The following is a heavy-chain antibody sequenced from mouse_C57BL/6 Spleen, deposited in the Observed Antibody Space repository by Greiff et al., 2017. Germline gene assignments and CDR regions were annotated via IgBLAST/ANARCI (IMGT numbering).Heavy chain of an antibody. V-gene: IGHV1-22*01. CDR1: GYTFTDYN. Sequence: EFQLQQSGPELVKPGASVKMSCKASGYTFTDYNMHWVKQSHGKSLEWIGYINPNNGGTSYNQKFKGKATLTVNKSSSTAYMELRSLTSEDSAVYYCARIYYYGSSFHDYWGQGTTLTVSS. CDR3: ARIYYYGSSFHDY. D-gene: IGHD1-1*01. CDR2: INPNNGGT. J-gene: IGHJ2*01.